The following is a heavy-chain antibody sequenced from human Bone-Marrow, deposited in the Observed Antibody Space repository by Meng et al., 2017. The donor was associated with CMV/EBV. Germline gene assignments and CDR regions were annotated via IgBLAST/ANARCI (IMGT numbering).Heavy chain of an antibody. D-gene: IGHD3-3*01. CDR3: AREGLYDFWSGYSMDYYYGMDV. Sequence: GESLKISCAASGFTFSSYGMHWVRQAPGKGLEWVAFIRYDGSNKYYADSVKGRFTISRDNSKNTLYLQMNSLRAEDTAVYYCAREGLYDFWSGYSMDYYYGMDVWGQGNTVTVSS. CDR1: GFTFSSYG. CDR2: IRYDGSNK. J-gene: IGHJ6*02. V-gene: IGHV3-30*02.